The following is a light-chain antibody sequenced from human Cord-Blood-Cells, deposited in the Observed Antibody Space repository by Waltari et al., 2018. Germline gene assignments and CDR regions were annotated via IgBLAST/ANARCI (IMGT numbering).Light chain of an antibody. CDR3: MQALQTPYT. CDR2: LGS. Sequence: IVMTQSPLSLPVTPGEPASISFRSRQSLLHSNGYNYLDWYLQKPGQSPQLLIYLGSNRASGVPDRFSGSGSGTDFTLKISRVEAEDVGVYYCMQALQTPYTFGQGTKLEIK. V-gene: IGKV2-28*01. CDR1: QSLLHSNGYNY. J-gene: IGKJ2*01.